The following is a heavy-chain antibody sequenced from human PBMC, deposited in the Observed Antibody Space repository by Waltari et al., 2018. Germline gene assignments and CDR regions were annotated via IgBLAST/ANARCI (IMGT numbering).Heavy chain of an antibody. Sequence: QLQLQESGPGLVKPSATLSLTCSVSGGSISSTSHYWGWIRQPPGKGLEWIGSIYYSGTTYYNLSLKSRVTLSVDTSKNQFSLKLSSVTAADTAMYFCARVVRGGYYTGWFDTWGQGALVTVSS. V-gene: IGHV4-39*07. J-gene: IGHJ5*02. CDR2: IYYSGTT. CDR1: GGSISSTSHY. CDR3: ARVVRGGYYTGWFDT. D-gene: IGHD3-22*01.